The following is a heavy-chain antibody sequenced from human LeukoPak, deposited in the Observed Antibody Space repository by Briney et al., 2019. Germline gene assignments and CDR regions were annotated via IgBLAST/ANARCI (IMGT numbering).Heavy chain of an antibody. J-gene: IGHJ4*02. V-gene: IGHV1-24*01. D-gene: IGHD6-19*01. Sequence: ASVKVSCKVSGYTLTKLSIHWVRQAPGQGLEWMGGFDPEDGETIYAQKFQGRVTMTEDTSTDTAYMELRSLRSDDTAVYYCARNGAVAGTDYWGQGTLVTVSS. CDR1: GYTLTKLS. CDR2: FDPEDGET. CDR3: ARNGAVAGTDY.